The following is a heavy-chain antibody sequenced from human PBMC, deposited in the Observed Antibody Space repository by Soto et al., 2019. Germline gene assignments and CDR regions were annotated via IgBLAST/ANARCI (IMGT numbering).Heavy chain of an antibody. J-gene: IGHJ4*02. V-gene: IGHV4-4*02. CDR1: GVSISSSNW. CDR3: ARVSVSGTYSDY. CDR2: IYHIGST. Sequence: PSETLSLTCEVSGVSISSSNWWTWVRQPPGKGLEWIGEIYHIGSTNYNPSLKSRVTISVDKSKNQFSLNLSSVTAADTAVYYCARVSVSGTYSDYWGQGTLVTVSS. D-gene: IGHD6-19*01.